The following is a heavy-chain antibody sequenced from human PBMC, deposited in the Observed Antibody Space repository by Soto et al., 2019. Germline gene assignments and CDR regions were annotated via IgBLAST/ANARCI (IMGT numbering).Heavy chain of an antibody. J-gene: IGHJ6*02. D-gene: IGHD3-16*01. V-gene: IGHV4-39*01. CDR2: IYYSGST. CDR1: GVSISSSSYY. Sequence: SETLSLTCTVSGVSISSSSYYWGWIRQPPGKGLEWIGSIYYSGSTYYNPSLKSRVTISVDTSKNQFSLKLSSVTAADTAVYYCASKCMITFGGVYGMDVWGQGTTVTVSS. CDR3: ASKCMITFGGVYGMDV.